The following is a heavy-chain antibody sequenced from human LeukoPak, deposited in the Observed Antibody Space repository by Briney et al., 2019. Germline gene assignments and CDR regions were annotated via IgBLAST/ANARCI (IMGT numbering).Heavy chain of an antibody. Sequence: PGGSLRLSCAASGFTFSSYAMSWVRQAPGKGLEWVSAISGSGGSTYYADSVKGRFTISRDNSKNTLYLQMNSLRAEDTAAYYCAKIGYYYDSSGLIFDYWGQGTLVTVSS. V-gene: IGHV3-23*01. CDR2: ISGSGGST. J-gene: IGHJ4*02. CDR1: GFTFSSYA. CDR3: AKIGYYYDSSGLIFDY. D-gene: IGHD3-22*01.